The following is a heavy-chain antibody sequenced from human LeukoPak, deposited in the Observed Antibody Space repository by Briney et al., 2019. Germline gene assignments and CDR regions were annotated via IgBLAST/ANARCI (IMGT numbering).Heavy chain of an antibody. CDR3: ARVGGYDSSGYYWPDY. CDR2: IYDSGST. CDR1: GGSIRSSYYY. V-gene: IGHV4-39*07. J-gene: IGHJ4*02. D-gene: IGHD3-22*01. Sequence: PSETLSLTCTVSGGSIRSSYYYWGWIRQPPGKGLEWIGSIYDSGSTYYNPSLKSRVTISVDTSKNQFSLKLSSVTAADTAVYYCARVGGYDSSGYYWPDYWGQGTLVTVSS.